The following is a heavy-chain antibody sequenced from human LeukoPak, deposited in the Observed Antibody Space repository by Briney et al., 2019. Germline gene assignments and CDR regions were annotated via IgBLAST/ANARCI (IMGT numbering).Heavy chain of an antibody. Sequence: GGSLRLSCAASGFTFSSYDMHWVRQATGKGLEWVSAIGTAGDTYYPGSVKGRFTISRENAKNSLYLQMNSLRAGDTAVYYCARGIRCSGGSCYSLDYWGKGTLVTVSS. D-gene: IGHD2-15*01. CDR2: IGTAGDT. J-gene: IGHJ4*02. CDR3: ARGIRCSGGSCYSLDY. CDR1: GFTFSSYD. V-gene: IGHV3-13*01.